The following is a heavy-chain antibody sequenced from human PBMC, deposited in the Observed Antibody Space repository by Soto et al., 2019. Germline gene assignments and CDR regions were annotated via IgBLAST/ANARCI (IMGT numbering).Heavy chain of an antibody. CDR2: IWYDGSNK. V-gene: IGHV3-33*08. D-gene: IGHD1-26*01. CDR3: ARTGSQFTGAFDI. CDR1: GFTFSSYS. J-gene: IGHJ3*02. Sequence: GSLRLSCAASGFTFSSYSMNWVRQSPGKGLEWVAVIWYDGSNKYYADSVKGRFAISRGNSKNTLYLQMNSLRAEDTAVYYCARTGSQFTGAFDIWGQGTMVTVSS.